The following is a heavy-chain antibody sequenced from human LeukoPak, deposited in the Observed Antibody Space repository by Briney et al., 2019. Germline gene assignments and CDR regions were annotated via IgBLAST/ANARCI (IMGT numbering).Heavy chain of an antibody. J-gene: IGHJ4*02. V-gene: IGHV3-9*01. D-gene: IGHD1-26*01. CDR3: AKGAKSGSYYPFDY. CDR1: GFTFDDYA. CDR2: ISWNSGSI. Sequence: GGSLRLSWAASGFTFDDYAMHWVRQAPGKGLEWDSGISWNSGSIGYADSVKGRFTISRDNAKNSLYLQMNSLRAEDTALYYCAKGAKSGSYYPFDYWGQGTLVTVSS.